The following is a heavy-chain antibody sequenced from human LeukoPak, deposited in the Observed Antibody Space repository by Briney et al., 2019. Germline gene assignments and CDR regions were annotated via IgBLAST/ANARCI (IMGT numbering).Heavy chain of an antibody. Sequence: GRSLRLSCAASGFTFSSYGMHWVRQAPGKGLEWVAVIRYDGSNKYYADSVKGRFTISRDNSKNTLYLQMNSLRAEDTAVYYCARDIRYSSGSIDYWGQGTLVTVSS. V-gene: IGHV3-33*01. CDR2: IRYDGSNK. CDR1: GFTFSSYG. J-gene: IGHJ4*02. CDR3: ARDIRYSSGSIDY. D-gene: IGHD6-19*01.